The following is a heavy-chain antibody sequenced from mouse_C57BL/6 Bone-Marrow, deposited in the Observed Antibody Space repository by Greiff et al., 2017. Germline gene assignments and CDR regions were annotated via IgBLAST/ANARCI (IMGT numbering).Heavy chain of an antibody. J-gene: IGHJ4*01. CDR2: IDPSDSYT. CDR1: GYTFTSYW. Sequence: QVQLQQPGAELVMPGASVKLSCKASGYTFTSYWMHWVKQRPGQGLEWIGEIDPSDSYTNYNQKFKGKSTLTVDKSSSTAYMQLSSLTSEDSAVDYCARSVVGAMDYWGQGTSVTVSS. V-gene: IGHV1-69*01. D-gene: IGHD1-1*01. CDR3: ARSVVGAMDY.